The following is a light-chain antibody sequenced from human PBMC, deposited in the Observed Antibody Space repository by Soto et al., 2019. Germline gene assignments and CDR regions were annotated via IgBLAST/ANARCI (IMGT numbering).Light chain of an antibody. J-gene: IGKJ2*01. CDR1: QTIDTY. CDR2: AAS. Sequence: DIQMTQSPSSLSASFGDRVTLTCRASQTIDTYLNWYQQKPGTAPKLLMYAASSLHSGVPSRFSGSGSGTDFTLTISSLHPEDFATYYCQQSHTTPYTFGQGTKLEI. CDR3: QQSHTTPYT. V-gene: IGKV1-39*01.